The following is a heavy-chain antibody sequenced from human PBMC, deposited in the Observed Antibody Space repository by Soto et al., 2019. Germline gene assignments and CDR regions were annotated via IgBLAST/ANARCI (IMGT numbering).Heavy chain of an antibody. D-gene: IGHD2-15*01. CDR2: ISGSGGST. Sequence: EVQLLESGGGLVQPGGSLRLSCADSGFTFSSYAMSWVRQAPGKGLEWVSAISGSGGSTYYADSVKGRFTISRDNSKNTLYLQMNSLRAEDTAVYYCAKSPRYCSGGSCLPRYYFDYWGQGTLVTVSS. J-gene: IGHJ4*02. V-gene: IGHV3-23*01. CDR1: GFTFSSYA. CDR3: AKSPRYCSGGSCLPRYYFDY.